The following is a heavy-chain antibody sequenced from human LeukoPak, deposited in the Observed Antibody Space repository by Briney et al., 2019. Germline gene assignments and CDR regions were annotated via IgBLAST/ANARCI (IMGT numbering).Heavy chain of an antibody. Sequence: GGSLRLSCAASGFTFSSYWMHWVRQAPGKGLVWVSRINSDGSSTSYADSVKGRFTISRDNAKNTLYLQMISLRAEDTAVYYCARVSGSGSYFKDYWGQGTLVTVSS. J-gene: IGHJ4*02. CDR3: ARVSGSGSYFKDY. V-gene: IGHV3-74*01. CDR2: INSDGSST. D-gene: IGHD3-10*01. CDR1: GFTFSSYW.